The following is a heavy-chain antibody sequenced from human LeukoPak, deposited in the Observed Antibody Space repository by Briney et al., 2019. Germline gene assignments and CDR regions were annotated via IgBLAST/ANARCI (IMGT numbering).Heavy chain of an antibody. V-gene: IGHV3-30*02. D-gene: IGHD3-10*01. CDR1: GFTFSSYG. J-gene: IGHJ4*02. CDR2: IRYDGSNK. CDR3: AKEALLWFGELSHFDY. Sequence: GGSLRLSCAASGFTFSSYGMHWVRQAPGKGLEWVAFIRYDGSNKYYADSVKGRFTISRDNSKNTLYLQMNSLRAEDTAVYYCAKEALLWFGELSHFDYWGQGTLVTVSS.